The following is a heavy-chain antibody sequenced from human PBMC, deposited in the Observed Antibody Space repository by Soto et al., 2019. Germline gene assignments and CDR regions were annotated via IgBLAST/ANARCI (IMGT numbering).Heavy chain of an antibody. D-gene: IGHD1-26*01. V-gene: IGHV4-30-4*01. J-gene: IGHJ5*02. CDR2: IYYSGST. CDR3: ARLQKGSPSAWFEP. CDR1: GGSISSGDYY. Sequence: SETLSLTCTVSGGSISSGDYYWSWIRQPPGKGLEWIGYIYYSGSTYYNPSLKSRVTISVDTSKNQFSLKLSSVTAADTAVYYCARLQKGSPSAWFEPWGQGTLVTVSS.